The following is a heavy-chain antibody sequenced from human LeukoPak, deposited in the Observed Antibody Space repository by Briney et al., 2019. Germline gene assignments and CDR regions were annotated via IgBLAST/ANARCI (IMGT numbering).Heavy chain of an antibody. V-gene: IGHV3-23*01. Sequence: GGSLRLSCAASGFTFSNYAMSWVRQAPGKGLEWVSAFSGSGGSTYYADSVKGRFTISRDDSKNTAYLQMNSLQTEDTAVYYCTRHRYGDSGGDFDYWGHGTRVTVSS. CDR3: TRHRYGDSGGDFDY. CDR2: FSGSGGST. J-gene: IGHJ4*01. CDR1: GFTFSNYA. D-gene: IGHD5-18*01.